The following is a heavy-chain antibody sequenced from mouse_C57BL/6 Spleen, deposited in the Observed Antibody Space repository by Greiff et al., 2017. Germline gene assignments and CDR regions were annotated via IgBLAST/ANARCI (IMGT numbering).Heavy chain of an antibody. CDR3: ARDYGNDWYFDV. CDR1: GFTFSSYT. D-gene: IGHD2-1*01. Sequence: EVMLVESWGGLVKPGGSLKLSCAASGFTFSSYTMSWVRQTPEKRLEWVATISGGGGNTYYPDSVKGRFTISRDNAKNTLYLQMSSLRSEDTALYYCARDYGNDWYFDVWGTGTTVTVSS. J-gene: IGHJ1*03. CDR2: ISGGGGNT. V-gene: IGHV5-9*01.